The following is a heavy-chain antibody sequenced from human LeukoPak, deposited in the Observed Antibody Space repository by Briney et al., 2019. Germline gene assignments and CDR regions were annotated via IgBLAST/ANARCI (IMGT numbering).Heavy chain of an antibody. Sequence: PSETLSLTCAVCGGSFSGYYWSWIRQPPGKGLEWIGEINHSGSTNYNPSLKSRVTISVDTSKNQFSLKLSSVTAADTAVYYCARAFAAMSPFDYWGQGTLVTVSS. V-gene: IGHV4-34*01. CDR2: INHSGST. CDR1: GGSFSGYY. J-gene: IGHJ4*02. D-gene: IGHD5-18*01. CDR3: ARAFAAMSPFDY.